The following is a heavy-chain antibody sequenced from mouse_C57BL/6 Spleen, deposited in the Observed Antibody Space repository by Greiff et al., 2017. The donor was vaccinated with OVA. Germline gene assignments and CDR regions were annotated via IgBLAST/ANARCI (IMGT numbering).Heavy chain of an antibody. Sequence: VKLQQPGAELVKPGASVKLSCKASGYTFTSYWMHWVKQRPGRGLEWIGRIDPNSGGTKYNEKFKGKATLTVDKPSSTAYMQLSSLTSEDSAVYYCARQIYYYGSSWEYYAMDYWGQGTSVTVSS. CDR3: ARQIYYYGSSWEYYAMDY. V-gene: IGHV1-72*01. CDR1: GYTFTSYW. D-gene: IGHD1-1*01. CDR2: IDPNSGGT. J-gene: IGHJ4*01.